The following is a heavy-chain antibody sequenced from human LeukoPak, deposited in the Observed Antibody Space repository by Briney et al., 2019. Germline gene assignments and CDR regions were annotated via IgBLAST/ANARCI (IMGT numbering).Heavy chain of an antibody. CDR1: GFTFSSYG. CDR2: ISYEGSNK. CDR3: ANGLGYCSSTSCRGGAFDI. D-gene: IGHD2-2*03. V-gene: IGHV3-30*18. J-gene: IGHJ3*02. Sequence: PGGSLRLSCAASGFTFSSYGMHWVRQAPGKGLEWVAVISYEGSNKYYADSVKGRFTISRDNSKNTLYLQMNSLRAEDTAVYYCANGLGYCSSTSCRGGAFDIWGQGTMVTVSS.